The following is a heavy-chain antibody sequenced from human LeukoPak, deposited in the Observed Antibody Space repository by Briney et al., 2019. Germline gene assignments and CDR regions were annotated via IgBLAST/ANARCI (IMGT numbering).Heavy chain of an antibody. CDR1: GFTFSNAW. CDR2: ISGDGGST. D-gene: IGHD5-24*01. CDR3: AKAGNSVEMATIMGD. V-gene: IGHV3-43*02. J-gene: IGHJ4*01. Sequence: PGGSLRLSCAASGFTFSNAWMSWVRQAPGKGLEWVSLISGDGGSTYYADSVKGRFTISRDNSKNSLYLQMNSLRTEDAALYYCAKAGNSVEMATIMGDWGQGTLVTVSS.